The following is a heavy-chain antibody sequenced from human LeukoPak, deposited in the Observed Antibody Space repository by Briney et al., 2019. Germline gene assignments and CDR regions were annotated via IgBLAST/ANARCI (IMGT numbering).Heavy chain of an antibody. D-gene: IGHD3-22*01. Sequence: SETLSLTCAVYGGSFSGYYWSWIRQPPGKGLEWIGEISHSGSTNYNPSLKSRVTISVDTSRNQFSLRLSSVTAADTAVYYCARGQRITMTDWGQGTLVTVSS. V-gene: IGHV4-34*01. CDR2: ISHSGST. J-gene: IGHJ4*02. CDR1: GGSFSGYY. CDR3: ARGQRITMTD.